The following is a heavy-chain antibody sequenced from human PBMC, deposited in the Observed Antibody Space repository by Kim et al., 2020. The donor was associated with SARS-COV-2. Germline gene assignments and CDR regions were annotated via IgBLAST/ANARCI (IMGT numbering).Heavy chain of an antibody. CDR1: GFTFSSYW. D-gene: IGHD3-16*02. J-gene: IGHJ3*02. CDR2: INSDGSST. CDR3: ARDPYDYVWGSYRPNDAFDI. V-gene: IGHV3-74*01. Sequence: GGSLRLSCAASGFTFSSYWMHWVRQAPGKGLVWVSRINSDGSSTSYADSVKGRFTISRDNAKNTLYLQMNSLRAEDTAVYYCARDPYDYVWGSYRPNDAFDIWGQGTMVTVSS.